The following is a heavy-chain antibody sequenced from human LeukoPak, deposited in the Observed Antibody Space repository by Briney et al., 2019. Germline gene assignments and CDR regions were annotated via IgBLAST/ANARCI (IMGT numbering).Heavy chain of an antibody. CDR2: IYYSGST. Sequence: SETLSLTCTVSGGSISSGDYYWRWIRQPPGKGLEWIGYIYYSGSTYYNPSLKSRVTISVDTSKNQFSLKLSSVTAADTAVYYCARGGQQWLVEDYYYGMDVWGKGTTVTVSS. CDR1: GGSISSGDYY. CDR3: ARGGQQWLVEDYYYGMDV. J-gene: IGHJ6*04. V-gene: IGHV4-30-4*01. D-gene: IGHD6-19*01.